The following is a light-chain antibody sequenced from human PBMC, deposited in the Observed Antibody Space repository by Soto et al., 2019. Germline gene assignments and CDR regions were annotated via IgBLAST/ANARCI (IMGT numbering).Light chain of an antibody. V-gene: IGKV1-5*03. Sequence: DIQMTQSLSTLSASFGDILTIACRASQSISSWLAWYQRKPGKAPKLLMYKASRLESGVPSRFSGSGSGTEFTLTISSLQPDNFATYYCQQYYSYPWTFGQGTKVDIK. CDR1: QSISSW. CDR2: KAS. CDR3: QQYYSYPWT. J-gene: IGKJ1*01.